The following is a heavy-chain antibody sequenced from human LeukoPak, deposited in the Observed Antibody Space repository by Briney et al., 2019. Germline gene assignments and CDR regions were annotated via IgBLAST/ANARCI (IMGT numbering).Heavy chain of an antibody. D-gene: IGHD1-26*01. CDR3: ASARIVGAPDAFDI. J-gene: IGHJ3*02. CDR1: GVTFSSYS. Sequence: GGSLRLSCAASGVTFSSYSMNWVRQAPGKGLEWVSSISSRSTYIYYADSVKGRFTISRDNAKNSLYLQMNSLRAEDTAVYYCASARIVGAPDAFDIWGQGTMVTVSS. CDR2: ISSRSTYI. V-gene: IGHV3-21*01.